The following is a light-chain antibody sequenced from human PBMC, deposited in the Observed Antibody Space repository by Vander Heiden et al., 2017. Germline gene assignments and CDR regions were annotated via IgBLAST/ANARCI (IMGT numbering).Light chain of an antibody. J-gene: IGKJ3*01. Sequence: DIVLTPSPGTLSLSPGERATLSCRASQSVSSSYLAWYQQKPGQAPRLLIYGASSRATGIPDRFSGSGSGTDFTLTISRLEPEDFAVYYCQQYGSSRRLTFGPGTKVDIK. CDR2: GAS. CDR3: QQYGSSRRLT. CDR1: QSVSSSY. V-gene: IGKV3-20*01.